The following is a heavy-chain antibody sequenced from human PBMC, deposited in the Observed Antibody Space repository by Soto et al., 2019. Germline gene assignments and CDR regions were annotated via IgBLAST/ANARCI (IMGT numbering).Heavy chain of an antibody. J-gene: IGHJ6*02. CDR1: GYTFTSYG. CDR3: ARDRRGPYYYYGMDV. Sequence: GASVKVSCKASGYTFTSYGISWVRQAPGQGLEWMGWISAYNGNTNYAQKLQGRVTMTTDTSTSTAYMELRSLRSDDTAVYYCARDRRGPYYYYGMDVWGQGTTVTVSS. D-gene: IGHD5-12*01. CDR2: ISAYNGNT. V-gene: IGHV1-18*01.